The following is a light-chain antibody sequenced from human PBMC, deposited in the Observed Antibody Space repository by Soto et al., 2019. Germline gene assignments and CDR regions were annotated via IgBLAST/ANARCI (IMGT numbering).Light chain of an antibody. CDR3: QQYGSSPIT. CDR2: GSS. CDR1: QSITSSY. Sequence: EIVLTQSPGTLYLSPGERDTLSCKASQSITSSYLARYQQKPGQAPGLLIYGSSRRATGISDRFRDSGAGTDFTLTISRLEPEDFAVYYCQQYGSSPITFGQGTRLEIK. V-gene: IGKV3-20*01. J-gene: IGKJ5*01.